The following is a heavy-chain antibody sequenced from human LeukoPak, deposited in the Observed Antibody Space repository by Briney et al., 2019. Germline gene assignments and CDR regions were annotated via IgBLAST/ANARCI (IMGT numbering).Heavy chain of an antibody. V-gene: IGHV3-15*07. CDR3: TTQSGAWNFDY. CDR2: IKRKTDDGTT. CDR1: GFSFSDTW. J-gene: IGHJ4*02. Sequence: GGSLRLSCAASGFSFSDTWMNWVRQAPGRGLEWVGLIKRKTDDGTTDYAAPEKGRFTISRDDSKNTLYLQMNSLKTEDTAVYYCTTQSGAWNFDYWGQGTLVTVSS. D-gene: IGHD1-1*01.